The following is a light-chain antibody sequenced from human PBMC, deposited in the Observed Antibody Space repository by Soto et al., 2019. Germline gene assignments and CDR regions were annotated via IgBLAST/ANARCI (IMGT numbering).Light chain of an antibody. V-gene: IGKV1-27*01. Sequence: DIQMTQSPSSLSASVGDRVTITCRASQGISNYLAWYQQKPGKVPKLLIYAASTLQSGVPSRFSVSGSWTDFSLTISSLQPEDVATYYCQKYNSAPHTFGQGTKLEIK. CDR2: AAS. CDR3: QKYNSAPHT. CDR1: QGISNY. J-gene: IGKJ2*01.